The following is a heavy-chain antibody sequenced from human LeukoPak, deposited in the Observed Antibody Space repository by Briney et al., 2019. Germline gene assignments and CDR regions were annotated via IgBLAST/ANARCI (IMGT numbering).Heavy chain of an antibody. V-gene: IGHV4-61*02. Sequence: SETLSLTCSVSGTSISTGSYYWTWIRQPAGKGLEWLGRISNSGNTFYNPSLKSRVTISLDTSENQFSLKLSSVTAADTAVYYCARGNNGFTVLDSWGQGILVTVPS. CDR1: GTSISTGSYY. CDR2: ISNSGNT. J-gene: IGHJ4*02. CDR3: ARGNNGFTVLDS. D-gene: IGHD1/OR15-1a*01.